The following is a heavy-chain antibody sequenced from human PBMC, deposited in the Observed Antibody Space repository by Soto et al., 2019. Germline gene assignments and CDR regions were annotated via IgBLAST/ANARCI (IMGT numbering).Heavy chain of an antibody. CDR1: GFTFSDYY. V-gene: IGHV3-11*01. D-gene: IGHD3-10*01. J-gene: IGHJ4*02. CDR3: ARATRWFGESPHWDY. Sequence: GGSLRLSCAASGFTFSDYYMSWIRQAPGKGLEWVSCISSTGSTIYYADSVKGRFTITRDNAKNSLYLQMNSLRAEDTAVYYCARATRWFGESPHWDYWGQGTLVTVSS. CDR2: ISSTGSTI.